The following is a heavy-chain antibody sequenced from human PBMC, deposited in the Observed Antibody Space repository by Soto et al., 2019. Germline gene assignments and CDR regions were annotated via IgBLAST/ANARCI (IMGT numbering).Heavy chain of an antibody. Sequence: GESLKISCKGSGYSFTSYWIGWVRQMPGKGLEWMGIICPGDSDTRYSPSFQGQVTISADKSISTAYLQWSSLKASDTAMYYCARLGEYCSSTSCYDPLDYYYYYMDVWGKGTTVTVSS. D-gene: IGHD2-2*01. V-gene: IGHV5-51*01. CDR1: GYSFTSYW. CDR3: ARLGEYCSSTSCYDPLDYYYYYMDV. CDR2: ICPGDSDT. J-gene: IGHJ6*03.